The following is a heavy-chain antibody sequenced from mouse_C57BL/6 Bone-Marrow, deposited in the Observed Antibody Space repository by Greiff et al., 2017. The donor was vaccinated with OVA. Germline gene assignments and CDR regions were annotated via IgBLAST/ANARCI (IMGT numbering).Heavy chain of an antibody. V-gene: IGHV1-80*01. CDR3: AREAITTVAHWYFDV. CDR1: GYAFSSYW. D-gene: IGHD1-1*01. Sequence: VQLQHSGAELVKPGASVKISCKASGYAFSSYWMNWVKQRPGKGLEWIGQIYPGDGDTNYNGKFKGKATLTADKSSSTAYMQLSSLTSEDSAVYFCAREAITTVAHWYFDVWGTGTTVTVSS. J-gene: IGHJ1*03. CDR2: IYPGDGDT.